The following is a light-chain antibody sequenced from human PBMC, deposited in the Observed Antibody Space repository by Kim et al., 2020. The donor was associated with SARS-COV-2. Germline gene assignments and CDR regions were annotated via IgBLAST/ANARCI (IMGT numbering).Light chain of an antibody. J-gene: IGLJ3*02. CDR1: VLTKKY. V-gene: IGLV3-27*01. Sequence: SYELTQPSSVSVSPGQTARITCAGDVLTKKYARWFQQKPGQAPVLVIYKDSERPSGIPERFSGSSSETTVTLTISGAQVEEEADYYSYSAADNTLVFGGGTKLTVL. CDR2: KDS. CDR3: YSAADNTLV.